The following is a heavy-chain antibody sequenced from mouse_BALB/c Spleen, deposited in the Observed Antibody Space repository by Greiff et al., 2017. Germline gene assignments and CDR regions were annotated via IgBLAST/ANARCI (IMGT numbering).Heavy chain of an antibody. V-gene: IGHV5-12-2*01. CDR1: GFTFSSYT. CDR3: ARDDYPYAMDY. CDR2: ISNGGGST. D-gene: IGHD2-4*01. J-gene: IGHJ4*01. Sequence: EVKLMESGGGLVQPGGSLKLSCAASGFTFSSYTMSWVRQTPEKRLEWVAYISNGGGSTYYPDTVKGRFTISRDNAKNTLYLQMSSLKSEDTAMYYCARDDYPYAMDYWGQGTSVTVSS.